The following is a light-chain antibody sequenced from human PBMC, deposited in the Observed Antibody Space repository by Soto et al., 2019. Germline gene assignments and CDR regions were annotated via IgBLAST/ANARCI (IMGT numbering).Light chain of an antibody. CDR1: SSNIGAGYD. Sequence: QSVLTQTPSVSGAPGQKITMSCTGSSSNIGAGYDVHWYQQLPGAAPRLLIYADNNRPSGVPDRFSASNSGTSASLAITGLQGVDEAVYYCQSYDTSLSGVIFGAGTKLTVL. J-gene: IGLJ2*01. V-gene: IGLV1-40*01. CDR2: ADN. CDR3: QSYDTSLSGVI.